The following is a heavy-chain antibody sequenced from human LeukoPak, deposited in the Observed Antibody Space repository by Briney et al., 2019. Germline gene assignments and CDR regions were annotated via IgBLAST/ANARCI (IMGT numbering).Heavy chain of an antibody. CDR1: GFTFSSYG. V-gene: IGHV3-30*02. J-gene: IGHJ4*02. Sequence: GGSLRLSCAASGFTFSSYGMHWVRQAPGKGLEWVAFIRYDGSNKYYAGSVKGRFTISRDNSKNTLYLQMNSLRAEDTAVYYCLTTVTTSDYWGQGTLVTVSS. CDR3: LTTVTTSDY. CDR2: IRYDGSNK. D-gene: IGHD4-17*01.